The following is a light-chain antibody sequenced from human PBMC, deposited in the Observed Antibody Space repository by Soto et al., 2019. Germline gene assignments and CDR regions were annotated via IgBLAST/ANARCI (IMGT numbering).Light chain of an antibody. CDR1: QSISSY. V-gene: IGKV1-39*01. CDR2: AAS. Sequence: DIPMTQSPSSLSASVGDRVTITCRASQSISSYLNWYQQKPGKAPKLLIYAASSLQSGVPSRFSGSGSGTDFTLTISSLQPEDFETYYCQQSYSTPWTFGQGTKVAIK. CDR3: QQSYSTPWT. J-gene: IGKJ1*01.